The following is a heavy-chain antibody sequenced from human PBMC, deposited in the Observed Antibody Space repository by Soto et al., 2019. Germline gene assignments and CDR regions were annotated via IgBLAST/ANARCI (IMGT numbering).Heavy chain of an antibody. CDR3: AIETNCAFDI. CDR1: GFTFSSYA. Sequence: QVQLVESGGGVVQPGRSLRLSCAASGFTFSSYAMHWVRQAPGKGLEWVAVISYDGSNKYYADSVKGRFTISRDNSKNTLYLQMNSLRSEDTAVYYCAIETNCAFDIWGQGTMVTVSS. D-gene: IGHD7-27*01. CDR2: ISYDGSNK. J-gene: IGHJ3*02. V-gene: IGHV3-30-3*01.